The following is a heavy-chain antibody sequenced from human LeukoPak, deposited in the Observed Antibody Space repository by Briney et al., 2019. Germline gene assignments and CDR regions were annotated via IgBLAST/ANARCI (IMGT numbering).Heavy chain of an antibody. D-gene: IGHD5-12*01. CDR1: GYSISSGYY. V-gene: IGHV4-38-2*02. CDR3: ARRYREFDY. Sequence: SETLSLTCTVSGYSISSGYYWGWIRQPPGEGLEWIVSIYHSGSTYYTPSLKSRVTISVDTSKNQFSLKLSSVTAADTAVYYCARRYREFDYWGQGTLVTVSS. CDR2: IYHSGST. J-gene: IGHJ4*02.